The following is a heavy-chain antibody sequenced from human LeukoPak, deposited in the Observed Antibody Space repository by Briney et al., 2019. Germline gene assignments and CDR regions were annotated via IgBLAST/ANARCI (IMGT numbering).Heavy chain of an antibody. D-gene: IGHD2-2*01. CDR3: AKGVDIVVVPAATGY. CDR2: ISGSGGST. V-gene: IGHV3-23*01. CDR1: GGSISGYY. J-gene: IGHJ4*02. Sequence: PSETLSLTCSVSGGSISGYYWSWVRQAPGKGLEWVSAISGSGGSTYYADSVKGRFTISRDNSKNTLYLQMNSLRAEDTAVYYCAKGVDIVVVPAATGYWGQGTLVTVSS.